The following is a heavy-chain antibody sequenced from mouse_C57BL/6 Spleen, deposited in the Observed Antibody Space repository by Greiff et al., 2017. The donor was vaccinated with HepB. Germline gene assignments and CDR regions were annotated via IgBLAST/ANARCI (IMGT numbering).Heavy chain of an antibody. CDR2: INPNNGGT. CDR3: ARCSNYVYYYAMDY. Sequence: EVQLQQSGPELVKPGASVKIPCKASGYTFTDYNMDWVKQSHGKSLEWIGDINPNNGGTIYNQKFKGKATLTVDKSSSTAYMELRSLTYEDTAVYYCARCSNYVYYYAMDYWGQGTSVTVSS. J-gene: IGHJ4*01. CDR1: GYTFTDYN. V-gene: IGHV1-18*01. D-gene: IGHD2-5*01.